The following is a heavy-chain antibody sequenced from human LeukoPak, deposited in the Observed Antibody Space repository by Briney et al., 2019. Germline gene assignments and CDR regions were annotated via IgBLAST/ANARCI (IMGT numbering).Heavy chain of an antibody. CDR1: GDSVSSNSAA. Sequence: SQTLSLTCAISGDSVSSNSAAWNWIRQSPSRGLEWLGRTYYTSKWYNDYAVSVKSRIAINPDTSKNQFSLQLNSVTPEDTAVYYCARDKAVAGIEWFDPWGPGTLVTVSS. CDR2: TYYTSKWYN. CDR3: ARDKAVAGIEWFDP. V-gene: IGHV6-1*01. D-gene: IGHD6-19*01. J-gene: IGHJ5*02.